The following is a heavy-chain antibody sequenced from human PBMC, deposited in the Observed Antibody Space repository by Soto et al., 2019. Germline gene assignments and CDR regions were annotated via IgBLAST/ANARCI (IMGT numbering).Heavy chain of an antibody. J-gene: IGHJ3*02. CDR2: ISSSSSYI. D-gene: IGHD1-26*01. CDR3: ARDRALTPPCDAFDI. V-gene: IGHV3-21*01. CDR1: GFTFSSYS. Sequence: GGSLRLSCAASGFTFSSYSMNWVRQAPGKGLEWVSSISSSSSYIYYADSVKGRFTISRDNAKNSLYLQMNSLRAEDTAVYYCARDRALTPPCDAFDIWGQGTMVTVSS.